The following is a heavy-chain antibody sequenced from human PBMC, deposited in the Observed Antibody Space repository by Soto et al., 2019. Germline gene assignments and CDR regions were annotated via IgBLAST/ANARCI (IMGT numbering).Heavy chain of an antibody. J-gene: IGHJ5*02. CDR1: GGTFSSYA. V-gene: IGHV1-69*13. D-gene: IGHD2-15*01. Sequence: VKVSCKASGGTFSSYAISWVRQAPGQGLEWMGGIIPIFGTANYAQKFQGRVTITADESTSTAYMELSSLRSEDTAVYYCARAAVYCSGGSCYSDSWFDPWGQGTLVTVSS. CDR3: ARAAVYCSGGSCYSDSWFDP. CDR2: IIPIFGTA.